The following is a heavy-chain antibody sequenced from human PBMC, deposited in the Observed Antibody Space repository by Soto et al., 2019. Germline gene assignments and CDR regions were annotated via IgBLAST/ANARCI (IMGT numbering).Heavy chain of an antibody. V-gene: IGHV4-59*01. CDR3: ASTVYAIWVFDY. J-gene: IGHJ4*02. CDR2: IYYSGST. Sequence: PSETLSLTCTVSGGSISSYYWSWIRQPPGKGLEWIGYIYYSGSTNYNPSLKSRVTISVDTSKNQFSLKLSSVTAADTAVYYCASTVYAIWVFDYWGQGTLVTVSS. D-gene: IGHD2-8*01. CDR1: GGSISSYY.